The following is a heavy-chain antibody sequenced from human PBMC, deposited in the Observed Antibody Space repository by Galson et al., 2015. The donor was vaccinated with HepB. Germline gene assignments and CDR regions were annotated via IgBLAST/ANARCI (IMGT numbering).Heavy chain of an antibody. CDR1: GFTFSSYS. CDR3: VSLGGRSTIDV. Sequence: SLRLSCAASGFTFSSYSMNWVRQAPGKGLEWVSSISSSSSYIYYADSVKGRFTISRDNAKNSLYLQMNSLRAEDTAVFYCVSLGGRSTIDVWGQGTTVTVSS. V-gene: IGHV3-21*01. CDR2: ISSSSSYI. J-gene: IGHJ6*02. D-gene: IGHD1-26*01.